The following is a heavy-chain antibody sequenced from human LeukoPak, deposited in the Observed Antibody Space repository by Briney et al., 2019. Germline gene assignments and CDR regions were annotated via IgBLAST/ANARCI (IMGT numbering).Heavy chain of an antibody. CDR3: ARVLGYGWFDP. CDR2: IKQDGSGI. CDR1: GFTFSSYW. Sequence: PGGSLRLSCAASGFTFSSYWMGWVRQAPGVGLEWVANIKQDGSGIYYVDSVKGRFTISRDNAKNSLYLQLNSLRAGDSAVYYCARVLGYGWFDPWGQGTLVTVSS. D-gene: IGHD5-12*01. J-gene: IGHJ5*02. V-gene: IGHV3-7*01.